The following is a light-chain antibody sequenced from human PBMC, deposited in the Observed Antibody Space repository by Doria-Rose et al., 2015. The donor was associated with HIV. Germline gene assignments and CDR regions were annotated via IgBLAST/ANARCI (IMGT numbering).Light chain of an antibody. CDR3: HQYGTSWT. CDR1: QSFSSTY. V-gene: IGKV3-20*01. J-gene: IGKJ1*01. CDR2: DGS. Sequence: EIVMTQSPGTLSLSPGDRATLSCTASQSFSSTYLAWYQQKPGQAPSLLIYDGSTRATGIPDRFSASGSGTDFTLTINRLEPEDFALYYCHQYGTSWTFGQGTKVEI.